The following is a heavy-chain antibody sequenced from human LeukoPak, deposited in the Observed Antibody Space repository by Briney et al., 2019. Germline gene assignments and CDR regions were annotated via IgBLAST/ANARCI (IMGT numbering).Heavy chain of an antibody. V-gene: IGHV4-39*07. Sequence: PGGSLRLSCAASGFTFSSYWMSWVRQPPGKGLEWIGSIYYSGSTYSNPSLKSRVTISVDTSKNQFSLKLSSVTAADTAVYYCARGINYYDSSAYYFFDYWGQGTLVTVSS. CDR3: ARGINYYDSSAYYFFDY. J-gene: IGHJ4*02. CDR1: GFTFSSYW. CDR2: IYYSGST. D-gene: IGHD3-22*01.